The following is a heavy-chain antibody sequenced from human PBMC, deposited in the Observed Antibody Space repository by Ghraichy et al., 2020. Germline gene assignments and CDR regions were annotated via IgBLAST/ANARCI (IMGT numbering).Heavy chain of an antibody. CDR3: ARQPVAGTPFPSYYMDV. CDR1: GGSISSSSYY. J-gene: IGHJ6*03. D-gene: IGHD6-19*01. V-gene: IGHV4-39*01. CDR2: IYYSGST. Sequence: SQTLSLTCTVSGGSISSSSYYWGWIRQPPGKGLEWIGSIYYSGSTYYNPSLKSRVTISVDTSKNQFSLKLSSVTAADTAVYYCARQPVAGTPFPSYYMDVWGKGTTVTVSS.